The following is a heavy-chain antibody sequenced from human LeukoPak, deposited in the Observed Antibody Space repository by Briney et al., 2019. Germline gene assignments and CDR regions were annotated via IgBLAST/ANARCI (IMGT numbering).Heavy chain of an antibody. V-gene: IGHV4-34*01. Sequence: SETLSLTCTVSGGSISSYYWSWIRQPPGKGLEWIGEINHSGSTNYNPSLKSRVTISVDTSKNQFSLKLSSVTAADTAVYYCANLRYCSSTSCYRGMDVWGQGTTVTVSS. D-gene: IGHD2-2*01. CDR1: GGSISSYY. CDR3: ANLRYCSSTSCYRGMDV. CDR2: INHSGST. J-gene: IGHJ6*02.